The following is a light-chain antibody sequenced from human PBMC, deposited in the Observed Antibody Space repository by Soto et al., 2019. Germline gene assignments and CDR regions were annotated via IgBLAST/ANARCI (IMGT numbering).Light chain of an antibody. CDR3: ETWDSNTRV. CDR1: SGHSSYI. J-gene: IGLJ1*01. V-gene: IGLV4-60*02. Sequence: QPVLTQSSSASASLGSSVKLTCTLSSGHSSYIIAWHQQQPGKAPRYLMKLEGSGSYNKGSGVPDRFSGSSSGADRYLTISNLQFEDEADYYCETWDSNTRVFGTGTKVTVL. CDR2: LEGSGSY.